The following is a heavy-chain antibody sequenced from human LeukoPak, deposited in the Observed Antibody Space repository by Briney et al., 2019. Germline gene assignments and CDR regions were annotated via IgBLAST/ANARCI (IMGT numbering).Heavy chain of an antibody. V-gene: IGHV3-30*04. CDR2: ISYDGSNK. CDR1: GFTFSSYA. J-gene: IGHJ4*02. Sequence: EGSLRLSCSASGFTFSSYAMHWVRQAPGKGLEWVAVISYDGSNKYYADSVKGRFTISRDNSKNTLYLQMNSLRAEDTAVYYCADRDYWGQGTLVTVSS. CDR3: ADRDY.